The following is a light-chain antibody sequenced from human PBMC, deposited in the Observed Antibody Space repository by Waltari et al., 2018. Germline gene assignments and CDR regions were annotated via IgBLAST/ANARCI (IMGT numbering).Light chain of an antibody. Sequence: QSALTQPPSASGSPGPSVTISCTGTSSHGGGYNNVSWYHQHPGKAPSLLIDEVSKRPSGVPDRFSGSKSGNTASLTVSGLQAEDEADYYCQVWDRDTDHRVFGGGTKLTVL. J-gene: IGLJ2*01. CDR1: SSHGGGYNN. CDR3: QVWDRDTDHRV. V-gene: IGLV2-8*01. CDR2: EVS.